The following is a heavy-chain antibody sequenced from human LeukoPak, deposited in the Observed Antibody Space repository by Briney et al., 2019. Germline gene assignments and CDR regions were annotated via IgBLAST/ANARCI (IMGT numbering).Heavy chain of an antibody. V-gene: IGHV3-30*02. Sequence: GGSLRLSCAASGFTFSSYAMDWVRQAPGKGLEWVAFIRYDGSNAHYADSVKGRFTISRDNSKNTLYLQMNSLRAEDTAMYYCAKVVRYYYDSSGSALDYWGQGTLVTVSS. J-gene: IGHJ4*02. CDR3: AKVVRYYYDSSGSALDY. D-gene: IGHD3-22*01. CDR2: IRYDGSNA. CDR1: GFTFSSYA.